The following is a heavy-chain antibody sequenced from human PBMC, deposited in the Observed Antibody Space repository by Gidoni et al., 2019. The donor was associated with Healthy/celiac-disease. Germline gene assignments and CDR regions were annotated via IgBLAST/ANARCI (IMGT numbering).Heavy chain of an antibody. V-gene: IGHV5-51*01. Sequence: EVQLVQSGAEVKKPGESLKISCKGSGYSFISYWIGWVRQMPGKGLEWMGIIYPADSDTRYSPSFQGQVTISADKSISTAYLQWSSLKASDTAMYYCASGVGTSCGGDCYYTNWGQGTLITVSS. CDR3: ASGVGTSCGGDCYYTN. D-gene: IGHD2-21*02. CDR1: GYSFISYW. J-gene: IGHJ4*02. CDR2: IYPADSDT.